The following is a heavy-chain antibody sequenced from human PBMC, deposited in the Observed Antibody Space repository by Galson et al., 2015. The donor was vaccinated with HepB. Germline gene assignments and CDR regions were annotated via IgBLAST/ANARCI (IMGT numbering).Heavy chain of an antibody. V-gene: IGHV3-53*01. CDR3: ARDRGGSFSFDY. J-gene: IGHJ4*02. CDR2: IYSGGST. CDR1: GFIVSSNY. D-gene: IGHD1-26*01. Sequence: SLRLSCAASGFIVSSNYMSWVRQAPGKGLEWVSVIYSGGSTYYADSVKGRFTISRDNSKNTLYLQMNSLRAEDTAVYYCARDRGGSFSFDYWGQGTLVTVSS.